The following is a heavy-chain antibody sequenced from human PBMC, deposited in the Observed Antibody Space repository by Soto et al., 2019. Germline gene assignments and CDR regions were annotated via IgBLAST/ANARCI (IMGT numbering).Heavy chain of an antibody. CDR2: ISSSSNTL. J-gene: IGHJ6*02. CDR1: GFTISPYN. V-gene: IGHV3-48*02. D-gene: IGHD2-2*01. Sequence: GGSLRLSCAASGFTISPYNMIWVRQAPGKGLQWVSYISSSSNTLYYGDSVRGRFTISRDNAKNSLYLQMNSLRDEDTAVYYCARRPDATIKDISYYYALDVWGQGTTVTVSS. CDR3: ARRPDATIKDISYYYALDV.